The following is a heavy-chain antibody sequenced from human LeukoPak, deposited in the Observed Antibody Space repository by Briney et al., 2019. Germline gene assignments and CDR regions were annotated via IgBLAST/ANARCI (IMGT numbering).Heavy chain of an antibody. CDR3: ARDRGSDFDY. CDR2: IYNRGTT. J-gene: IGHJ4*02. V-gene: IGHV4-59*01. CDR1: GGSISTYY. D-gene: IGHD1-26*01. Sequence: SETLSLTCTVSGGSISTYYWSWIRQSPEKGLEWIGYIYNRGTTDYNPSLKSRVTISEDTSKNQFSLRLASVTAADTAVYYCARDRGSDFDYWGQGTLVTVSS.